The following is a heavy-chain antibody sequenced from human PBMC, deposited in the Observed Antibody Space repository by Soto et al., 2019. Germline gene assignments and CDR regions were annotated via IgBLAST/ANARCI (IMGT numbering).Heavy chain of an antibody. D-gene: IGHD6-13*01. V-gene: IGHV4-59*01. J-gene: IGHJ2*01. CDR3: AGGGSSWSGAWYFDL. CDR2: IYYSGSA. CDR1: GGSISHYY. Sequence: QVQLQESGPGLVKPSETLSLTCTVSGGSISHYYWSWIRQPPGKGLEWIGYIYYSGSANYNPSLKSRVIISVDTSKNPFSLTLSSVTAADTAVYFCAGGGSSWSGAWYFDLWGRGTLVTVSS.